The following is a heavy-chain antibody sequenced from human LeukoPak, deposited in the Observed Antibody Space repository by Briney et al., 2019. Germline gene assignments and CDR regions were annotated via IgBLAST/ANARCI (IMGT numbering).Heavy chain of an antibody. CDR3: ATAFGDQYDY. Sequence: SVKVSCKASGYTFTSYGISWVRQAPGQGLEWMGRIIPIFGTANYAQKFQGRVTITADESTSTAYMELSSLRSEDTAVYYCATAFGDQYDYWGQGTLVTVSS. V-gene: IGHV1-69*13. CDR1: GYTFTSYG. D-gene: IGHD3-10*01. J-gene: IGHJ4*02. CDR2: IIPIFGTA.